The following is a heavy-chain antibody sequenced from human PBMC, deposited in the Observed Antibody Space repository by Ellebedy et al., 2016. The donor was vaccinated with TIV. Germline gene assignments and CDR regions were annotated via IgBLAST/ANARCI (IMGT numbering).Heavy chain of an antibody. V-gene: IGHV4-59*01. CDR1: GGSISSYY. CDR3: AIGDDLYYFDY. Sequence: MPSETLSLTCTVSGGSISSYYWSRIRQPPGKGLEWIGYIYYSGSTNYNPSLKSRVTISVDTSKNQFSLKLSSVTAADTAVYYCAIGDDLYYFDYWGQGTLVTVSS. CDR2: IYYSGST. J-gene: IGHJ4*02. D-gene: IGHD2-21*01.